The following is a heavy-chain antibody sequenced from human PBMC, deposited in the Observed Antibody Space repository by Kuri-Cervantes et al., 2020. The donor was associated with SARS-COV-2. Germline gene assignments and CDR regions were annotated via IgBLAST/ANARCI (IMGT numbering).Heavy chain of an antibody. CDR3: AKVGLSFDY. D-gene: IGHD2/OR15-2a*01. V-gene: IGHV3-30*02. Sequence: GESLKISCAASGFTFSSYGMHWVRQAPGKGLEWVAFIWYDGSNKYYADSVKGRFTISRDNFKNTVYLQMNSLRAEDTAVYYCAKVGLSFDYWGQGTLVTVSS. CDR2: IWYDGSNK. J-gene: IGHJ4*02. CDR1: GFTFSSYG.